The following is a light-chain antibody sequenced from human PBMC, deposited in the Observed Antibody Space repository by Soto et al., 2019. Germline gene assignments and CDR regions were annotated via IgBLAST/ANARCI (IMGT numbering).Light chain of an antibody. CDR1: QSVSNNY. V-gene: IGKV3-20*01. CDR2: GAS. CDR3: LQYGGSPRT. J-gene: IGKJ1*01. Sequence: EIVLTQSPGTLSLSPGERATLSCRASQSVSNNYLAWYQQRPGQAPRLLIYGASSRATGIPDRFSGSGSGNEFTLTISRLEPGDFAVYYCLQYGGSPRTFGQGIKVEIK.